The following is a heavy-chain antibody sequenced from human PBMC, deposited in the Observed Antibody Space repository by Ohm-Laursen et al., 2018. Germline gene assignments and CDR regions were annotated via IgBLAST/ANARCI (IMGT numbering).Heavy chain of an antibody. D-gene: IGHD3-22*01. Sequence: GASVKVSCKASGYTFTNYGISWVRQAPGQGLEWMGWIKSNSGDTKYAQKFEGRVTMTRDTSIGTAYMELARLTSDDTAVYYCARGYLKEVIISNRYNWFDPWGQGTLVTVSS. V-gene: IGHV1-2*02. CDR1: GYTFTNYG. CDR2: IKSNSGDT. J-gene: IGHJ5*02. CDR3: ARGYLKEVIISNRYNWFDP.